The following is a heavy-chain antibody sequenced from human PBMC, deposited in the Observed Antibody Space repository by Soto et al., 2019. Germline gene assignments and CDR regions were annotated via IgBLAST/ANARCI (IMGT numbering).Heavy chain of an antibody. J-gene: IGHJ6*02. Sequence: PSETLSLTCAVSGGSISSSNWWSWVRQPPGKGLEWIGEIYHSGSTNYNPSLKSRVTISVDKSKNQFSLKLSSVTAADTAVYYCARGWDGDYNSYYYYYGMDVWGQGTTVTVSS. D-gene: IGHD4-17*01. V-gene: IGHV4-4*02. CDR2: IYHSGST. CDR1: GGSISSSNW. CDR3: ARGWDGDYNSYYYYYGMDV.